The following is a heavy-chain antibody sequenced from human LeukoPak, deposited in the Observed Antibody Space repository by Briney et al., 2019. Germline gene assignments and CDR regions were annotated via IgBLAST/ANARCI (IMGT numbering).Heavy chain of an antibody. V-gene: IGHV4-30-4*08. D-gene: IGHD6-19*01. CDR1: GGSISSGSHY. Sequence: PSETLSLTCTVSGGSISSGSHYWNWIRQPPGKGLEWIGYIYYSGSTYYNPSLKSRITISLDTSKNQFSLKLSSVTAADTAVYYCARDQGLLGTDYWGQGTLVTVSS. CDR3: ARDQGLLGTDY. CDR2: IYYSGST. J-gene: IGHJ4*02.